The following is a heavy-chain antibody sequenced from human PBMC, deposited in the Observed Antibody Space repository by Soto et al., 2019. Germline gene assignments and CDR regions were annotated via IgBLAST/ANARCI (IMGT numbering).Heavy chain of an antibody. D-gene: IGHD1-1*01. CDR2: ISLDGSYT. J-gene: IGHJ4*02. Sequence: PGGSLRLSCAASGFIFSDFGMHWVRQAPGKRLEWVAVISLDGSYTSYADSVKGRFTISRDNSKKTLYLQMNSLRPDDPAVYYSRGALGTAGTYFQYWGQGTLVTVSS. CDR1: GFIFSDFG. V-gene: IGHV3-30*03. CDR3: RGALGTAGTYFQY.